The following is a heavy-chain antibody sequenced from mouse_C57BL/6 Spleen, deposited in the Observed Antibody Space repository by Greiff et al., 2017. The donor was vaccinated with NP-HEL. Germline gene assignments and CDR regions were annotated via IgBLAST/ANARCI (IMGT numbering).Heavy chain of an antibody. J-gene: IGHJ1*03. Sequence: QVQLKQSGAELVKPGASVKISCKASGYAFSSYWMNWVKQRPGKGLEWIGQIYPGDGDTNYNGKFKGKATLTADKSSSTAYMQLSILASEDSAVYFCARSVYYDYGYWYFDVWGTGTTVTVSS. CDR1: GYAFSSYW. CDR2: IYPGDGDT. D-gene: IGHD2-4*01. V-gene: IGHV1-80*01. CDR3: ARSVYYDYGYWYFDV.